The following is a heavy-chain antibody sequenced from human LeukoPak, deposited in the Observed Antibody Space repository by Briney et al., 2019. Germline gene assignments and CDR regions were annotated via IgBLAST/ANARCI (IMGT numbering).Heavy chain of an antibody. D-gene: IGHD2-21*02. CDR2: INSRSSTI. Sequence: GGSLRLSCAASGFTFSTHGVNWVRQAPGKGLEWVSFINSRSSTIYYADSVKGRFTISRDNAKNSLYLQMNSLRAEDTAVYYCTSHTGTGDAFRPFHVWGQGTMVTVSS. V-gene: IGHV3-48*04. CDR3: TSHTGTGDAFRPFHV. J-gene: IGHJ3*01. CDR1: GFTFSTHG.